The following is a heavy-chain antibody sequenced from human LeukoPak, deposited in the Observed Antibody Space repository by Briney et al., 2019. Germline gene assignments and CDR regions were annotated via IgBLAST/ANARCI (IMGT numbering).Heavy chain of an antibody. CDR2: ISAYNGNT. Sequence: ASVTVSCTASGYTFTIYGITWVGQAPGQGRERMGWISAYNGNTDYAQKLQGRVTITTDTSTTTAYMELRSLRSDDTAVYYCARDRDYVWGSYRHTPEYWGQGTLVTVSS. CDR1: GYTFTIYG. D-gene: IGHD3-16*02. CDR3: ARDRDYVWGSYRHTPEY. V-gene: IGHV1-18*01. J-gene: IGHJ4*02.